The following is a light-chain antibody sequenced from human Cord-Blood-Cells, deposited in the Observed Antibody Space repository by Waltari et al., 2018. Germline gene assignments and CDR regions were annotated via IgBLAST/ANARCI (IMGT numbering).Light chain of an antibody. Sequence: IVMTQSPDSLAGSLGGRATINCKSSQSVLYSSNNKNYLAWYHQKPGQPPKLLIYWASTRESGVPDRFSGSGSETDFTLTISSLQAEDVAVYYCQQYYSTPPTFGQGTKVEIK. CDR1: QSVLYSSNNKNY. CDR3: QQYYSTPPT. J-gene: IGKJ1*01. V-gene: IGKV4-1*01. CDR2: WAS.